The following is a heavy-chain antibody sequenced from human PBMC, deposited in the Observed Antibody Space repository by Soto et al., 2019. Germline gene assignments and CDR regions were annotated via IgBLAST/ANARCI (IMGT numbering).Heavy chain of an antibody. V-gene: IGHV3-33*01. D-gene: IGHD2-21*02. J-gene: IGHJ4*02. CDR1: GFTFSSYG. Sequence: QVQLVESGGGVVQPGRSLRLSCAASGFTFSSYGMHWVRQAPGKGLEWVADIWYDGSNKYYADSVKGRFTISRDNSKNTLYLQMNSLRAEDTAVYYCARDRLAYCGGDCYSWYFDYWGQGTLVTVSS. CDR2: IWYDGSNK. CDR3: ARDRLAYCGGDCYSWYFDY.